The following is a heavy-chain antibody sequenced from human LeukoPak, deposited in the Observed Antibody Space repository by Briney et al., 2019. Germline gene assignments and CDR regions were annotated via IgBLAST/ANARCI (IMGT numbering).Heavy chain of an antibody. CDR2: ISSSSYM. Sequence: GGSLRLSCAASGFTFSTFSMNWVRQAPGKGLEWVSSISSSSYMYYADSVKGRFTISRDNAKNSLYLQMNSLRAENTAVYYCARGTYFYGSRTLEMDVWGQGTTVTVSS. CDR1: GFTFSTFS. D-gene: IGHD3-10*01. CDR3: ARGTYFYGSRTLEMDV. V-gene: IGHV3-21*01. J-gene: IGHJ6*02.